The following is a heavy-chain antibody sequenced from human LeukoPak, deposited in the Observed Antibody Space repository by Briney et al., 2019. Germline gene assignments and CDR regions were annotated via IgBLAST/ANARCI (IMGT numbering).Heavy chain of an antibody. Sequence: PGGSLRLSCAASGFTFSSYNMNWVRQAPGKGLEWVSYVSSGSGTINSADSVKGRFTISRDNAKNSLYLQMNSLRAEDTAVYYCARASYSSSAWFDYWGQGTLVTVSS. V-gene: IGHV3-48*01. J-gene: IGHJ4*02. CDR3: ARASYSSSAWFDY. CDR1: GFTFSSYN. D-gene: IGHD6-6*01. CDR2: VSSGSGTI.